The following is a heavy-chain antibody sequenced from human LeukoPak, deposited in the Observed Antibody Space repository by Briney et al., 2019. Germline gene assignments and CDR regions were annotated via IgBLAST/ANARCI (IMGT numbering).Heavy chain of an antibody. V-gene: IGHV1-46*01. Sequence: VASVKVSCKTSGYTFSRHYIHWVRQATGQGLEWLGIINTSGATTRYGQNFKGRVTATRDTSTSTVYMEMSRLNSEDTAVYYCARGLESSGWYGMDVWGQGTTIIVSS. CDR3: ARGLESSGWYGMDV. CDR2: INTSGATT. D-gene: IGHD6-19*01. J-gene: IGHJ6*02. CDR1: GYTFSRHY.